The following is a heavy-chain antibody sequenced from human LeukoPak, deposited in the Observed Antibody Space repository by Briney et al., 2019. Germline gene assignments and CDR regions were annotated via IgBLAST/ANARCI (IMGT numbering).Heavy chain of an antibody. CDR2: ISAYNGNT. CDR3: ARVRADCTNGVCYLGGNWFDP. V-gene: IGHV1-18*01. J-gene: IGHJ5*02. D-gene: IGHD2-8*01. Sequence: ASVKVSCKASGYTFTSYGISWVRQAPGQGLEWMGWISAYNGNTNYAQKFQGRVTMTTDTSTSTAYMELRSLRFDDTAVYYCARVRADCTNGVCYLGGNWFDPWGQGTLVIVSS. CDR1: GYTFTSYG.